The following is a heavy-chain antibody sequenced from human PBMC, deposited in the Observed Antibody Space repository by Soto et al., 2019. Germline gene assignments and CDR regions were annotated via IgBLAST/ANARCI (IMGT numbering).Heavy chain of an antibody. Sequence: VGSLRLSCAASGFTFSNYWISWVRQAPGKGLEWVANIKQDGSEKYYVDSVKGRFTISRDNAKNSLYLQMNSLRADDTAVYYCARSGSYPYYYYYGMDVWGQGTTVTVSS. J-gene: IGHJ6*02. V-gene: IGHV3-7*05. CDR3: ARSGSYPYYYYYGMDV. CDR2: IKQDGSEK. D-gene: IGHD1-26*01. CDR1: GFTFSNYW.